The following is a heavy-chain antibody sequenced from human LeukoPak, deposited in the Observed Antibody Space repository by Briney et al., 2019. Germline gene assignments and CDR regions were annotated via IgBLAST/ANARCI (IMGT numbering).Heavy chain of an antibody. V-gene: IGHV4-39*07. CDR3: AGDRITMVRGVIFLTGYYYYMDV. J-gene: IGHJ6*03. Sequence: SETLSLTCTVSDGSISSSSYYWGWIRQPPGKGLEWIGSVYYSGSTYYNPSLKSRVTISVDTSKNQFSLKLSSVTAADTAVYYCAGDRITMVRGVIFLTGYYYYMDVWGKGTTVTISS. CDR2: VYYSGST. CDR1: DGSISSSSYY. D-gene: IGHD3-10*01.